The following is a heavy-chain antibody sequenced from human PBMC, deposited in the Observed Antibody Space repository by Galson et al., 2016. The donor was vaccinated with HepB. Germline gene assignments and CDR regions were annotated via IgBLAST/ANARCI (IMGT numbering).Heavy chain of an antibody. CDR1: GGSISSTNYY. CDR2: IYYSGNT. CDR3: ATQDY. J-gene: IGHJ4*02. Sequence: SETLSLTCTVSGGSISSTNYYWGWVRQPPGKGLEWIGSIYYSGNTYHNPSLKSRVTMSVDTSKNHFSLNVTSVTAADTAVHYCATQDYWGQGTLVTASS. V-gene: IGHV4-39*01.